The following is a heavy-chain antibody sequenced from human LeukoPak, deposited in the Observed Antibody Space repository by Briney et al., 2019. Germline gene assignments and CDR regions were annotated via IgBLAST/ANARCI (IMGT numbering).Heavy chain of an antibody. D-gene: IGHD1-26*01. CDR1: GGSVSNYY. J-gene: IGHJ4*02. Sequence: SETLSLTCTVSGGSVSNYYWSWIRQSPGKGLEWIGYIYYTETSYNPSLKSRVTISTDTSKNQFSLKLYSVTAADTAVYYCARVSGSYRKGDYWGQGTLVTVSS. CDR3: ARVSGSYRKGDY. CDR2: IYYTET. V-gene: IGHV4-59*02.